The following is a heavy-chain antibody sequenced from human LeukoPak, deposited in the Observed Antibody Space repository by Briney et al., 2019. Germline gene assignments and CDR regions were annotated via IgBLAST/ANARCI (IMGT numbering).Heavy chain of an antibody. CDR1: GFTFSSYG. J-gene: IGHJ6*02. V-gene: IGHV3-30*18. CDR2: ISYDGSNK. D-gene: IGHD6-13*01. Sequence: GRSLRLSCAASGFTFSSYGMHWVRQAPGKGLEWVAVISYDGSNKYYADSVKGRFTISRDNSKNTLYLQMNSLRAEDTAVYYCAKDLGQGDSSSWYGYYYYYGMDVWGQGTTVTVSS. CDR3: AKDLGQGDSSSWYGYYYYYGMDV.